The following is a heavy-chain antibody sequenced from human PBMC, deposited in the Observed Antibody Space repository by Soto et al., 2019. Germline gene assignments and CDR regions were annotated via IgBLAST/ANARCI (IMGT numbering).Heavy chain of an antibody. Sequence: QLQLQESGPGLVKPSETLSLTCTVSGGSITSSYYWGWIRQPPGKGLEWIGSIYYSGSTYYNPSLKSRVTISVDTSKNQFSLKLSSVTAADTAVYYCATIPATTILTDYWGQEPWSPSPQ. J-gene: IGHJ4*01. CDR3: ATIPATTILTDY. CDR2: IYYSGST. V-gene: IGHV4-39*01. CDR1: GGSITSSYY. D-gene: IGHD2-2*02.